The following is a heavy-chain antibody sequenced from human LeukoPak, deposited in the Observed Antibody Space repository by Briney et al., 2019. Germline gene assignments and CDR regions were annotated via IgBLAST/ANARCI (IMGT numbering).Heavy chain of an antibody. CDR2: LKQDGSEK. CDR1: GFPFRIYW. V-gene: IGHV3-7*01. Sequence: GSLSLYCAPSGFPFRIYWMSWVRQAPGTGLEGVANLKQDGSEKYYVVSVKGRFTISRDNAKNSLYLQMDSLRAEDTSVYYCARARHRYYMDVWGKGTTVTISS. J-gene: IGHJ6*03. CDR3: ARARHRYYMDV.